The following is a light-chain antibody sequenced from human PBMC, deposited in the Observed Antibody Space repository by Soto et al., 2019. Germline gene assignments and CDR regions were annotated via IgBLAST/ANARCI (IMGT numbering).Light chain of an antibody. CDR3: SSYTTITTQV. V-gene: IGLV2-14*01. CDR1: SSDVGGFNY. Sequence: QAVVTQPASVSGSPGQSITISCTGTSSDVGGFNYVSWYQQYPGKAPNLIINEVNKRPLGVSDRFSGSKSGNTASLTVSGLQAEDEADYYCSSYTTITTQVFGGGTQLTVL. J-gene: IGLJ3*02. CDR2: EVN.